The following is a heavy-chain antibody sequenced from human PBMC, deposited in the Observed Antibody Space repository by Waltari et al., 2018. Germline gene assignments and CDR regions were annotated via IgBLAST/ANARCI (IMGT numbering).Heavy chain of an antibody. J-gene: IGHJ6*02. Sequence: QVQLQESGPGLVKPSETLSLTCAVSGYSISSGYYWGWIRQPPGKGLEWIGSIYHSGRTYYNPSRKRRVTISVDTSKNQCSLKLSSVTAADTAVYYCARSNGYYRGYYYYYGMDVWGQGTTVTVSS. CDR1: GYSISSGYY. CDR3: ARSNGYYRGYYYYYGMDV. V-gene: IGHV4-38-2*01. D-gene: IGHD3-3*01. CDR2: IYHSGRT.